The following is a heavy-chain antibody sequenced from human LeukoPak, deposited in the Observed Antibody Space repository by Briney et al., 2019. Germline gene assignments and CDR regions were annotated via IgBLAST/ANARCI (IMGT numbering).Heavy chain of an antibody. CDR2: IRSSSET. D-gene: IGHD5-12*01. CDR1: GFTFSTFA. J-gene: IGHJ5*02. V-gene: IGHV3-48*01. CDR3: ARDVGNSGYGCDL. Sequence: GGSLRLSCAASGFTFSTFAMNWVRQAPGKGLEWVSHIRSSSETFYADSVKGRFTISRDIARNSLYLQMNNLRGEDTAIYYCARDVGNSGYGCDLWGQGTLVTVSS.